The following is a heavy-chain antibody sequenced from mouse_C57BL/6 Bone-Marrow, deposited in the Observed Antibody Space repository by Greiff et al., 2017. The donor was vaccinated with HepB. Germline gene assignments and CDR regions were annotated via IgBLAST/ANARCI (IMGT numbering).Heavy chain of an antibody. CDR3: ARRGIWGYDRYYFDY. D-gene: IGHD2-2*01. V-gene: IGHV1-50*01. J-gene: IGHJ2*01. Sequence: QVQLQQSGAELVKPGASVKLSCKASGYTFTSYWMQWVKQRPGQGLEWIGEIDPSDSYTNYNQKFKGKATLTVDTSSSTAYMQLSSLTSEDSAVYYCARRGIWGYDRYYFDYWGQGTTLTVSS. CDR2: IDPSDSYT. CDR1: GYTFTSYW.